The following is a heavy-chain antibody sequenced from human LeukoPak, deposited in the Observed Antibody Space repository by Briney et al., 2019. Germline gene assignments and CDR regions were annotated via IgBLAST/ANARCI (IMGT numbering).Heavy chain of an antibody. CDR1: GFTFSSYA. J-gene: IGHJ4*02. Sequence: GGSLRLSCAASGFTFSSYAMSWVRQAPGKGLEWVSAISGSGGSTYYADSEKGRFTISRDNSKNTLYLQMNSLRAEDTAVYYCAKLERGVMYYFDYWGQGTLVTVSS. V-gene: IGHV3-23*01. CDR2: ISGSGGST. D-gene: IGHD3-10*01. CDR3: AKLERGVMYYFDY.